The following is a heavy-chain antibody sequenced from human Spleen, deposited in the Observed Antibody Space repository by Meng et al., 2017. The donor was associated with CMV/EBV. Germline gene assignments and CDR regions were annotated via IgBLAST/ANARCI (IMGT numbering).Heavy chain of an antibody. CDR2: IRASPRNP. D-gene: IGHD2-2*01. CDR1: GDPLNSCG. CDR3: ARGFVVVPAAMGY. V-gene: IGHV1-18*03. Sequence: SGDPLNSCGLSWVRPPPGPGLAWMEWIRASPRNPHSAPTLQGSVTMTTDKSTSTAYMELRSLGSDDMAVYYCARGFVVVPAAMGYWGQGTLVTVSS. J-gene: IGHJ4*02.